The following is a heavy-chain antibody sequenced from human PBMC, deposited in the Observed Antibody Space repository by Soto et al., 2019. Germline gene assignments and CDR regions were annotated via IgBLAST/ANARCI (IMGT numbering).Heavy chain of an antibody. CDR1: RGSISSGDYY. CDR2: IYYRGST. V-gene: IGHV4-31*03. CDR3: ARAESTRNDAFDI. Sequence: KPSETLSLTCTVSRGSISSGDYYWIWVRQHRGKGLEWIGYIYYRGSTYYNPSLKSRVTISVDTSKNQFSLKLSSVTAADTAVYYCARAESTRNDAFDIWGQGTMVTVSS. J-gene: IGHJ3*02.